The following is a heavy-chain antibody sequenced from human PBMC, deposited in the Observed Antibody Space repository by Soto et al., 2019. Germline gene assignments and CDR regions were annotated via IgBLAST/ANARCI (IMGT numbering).Heavy chain of an antibody. J-gene: IGHJ4*02. Sequence: QVQLVESGGGLVKPGGSLRLTCAASGFSISDHYMSWIRQAPGKGLEWVSFSSATGAGTYYADSVKGRFTISRDNSKNTLYLQMTSLRADDTAVYYCAKDRRAGGNYGFYSDFWGQGALVIVSS. V-gene: IGHV3-11*01. CDR3: AKDRRAGGNYGFYSDF. CDR1: GFSISDHY. CDR2: SSATGAGT. D-gene: IGHD1-7*01.